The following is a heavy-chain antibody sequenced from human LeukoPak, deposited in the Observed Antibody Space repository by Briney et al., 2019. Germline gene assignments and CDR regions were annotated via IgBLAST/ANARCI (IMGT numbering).Heavy chain of an antibody. CDR1: GFTVSSNY. Sequence: PGGSLRLSCAASGFTVSSNYMNWVRQAPGKGLEWISVIYSGGLTYCADSVEGRFTISRDNSKNTLYLHMNSLRAEDTAVYYCARDEVTSGGGLESWGQGTLVIVSS. CDR3: ARDEVTSGGGLES. CDR2: IYSGGLT. D-gene: IGHD3-16*01. J-gene: IGHJ4*02. V-gene: IGHV3-53*01.